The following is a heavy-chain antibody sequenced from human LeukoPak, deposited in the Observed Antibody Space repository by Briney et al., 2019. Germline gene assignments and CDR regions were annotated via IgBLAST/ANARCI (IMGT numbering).Heavy chain of an antibody. V-gene: IGHV1-3*01. D-gene: IGHD3-10*01. CDR1: GYTFTSYA. CDR2: INAGNGNT. CDR3: ARDSVLTMVRGVSHNYFDY. J-gene: IGHJ4*02. Sequence: ASVKVSCKASGYTFTSYAMHWVRQAPGQRLEWMGWINAGNGNTKYSQKFQGRVTITRDTSASTAYMELSGLRSEDTAVYYCARDSVLTMVRGVSHNYFDYWGQGTLVTVSS.